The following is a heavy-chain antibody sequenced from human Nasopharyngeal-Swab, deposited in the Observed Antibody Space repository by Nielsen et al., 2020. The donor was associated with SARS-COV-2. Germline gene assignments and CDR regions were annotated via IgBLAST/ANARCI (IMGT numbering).Heavy chain of an antibody. J-gene: IGHJ4*02. CDR3: ATGSRDSLY. CDR1: GFTFSSYA. CDR2: ISYDGSNK. Sequence: GESLKISCAASGFTFSSYAMHWVRQAPGKGLEWVAVISYDGSNKYYADSVKGRFTISRDNSKNTLYLQLNSLRAEDTAVYYCATGSRDSLYWGQGTLVTVSS. D-gene: IGHD5-18*01. V-gene: IGHV3-30*14.